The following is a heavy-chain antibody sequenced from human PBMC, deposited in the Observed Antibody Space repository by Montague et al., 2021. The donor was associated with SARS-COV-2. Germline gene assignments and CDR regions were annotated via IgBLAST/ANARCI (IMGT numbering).Heavy chain of an antibody. CDR2: ISSRGSAV. CDR3: ARDLDYGGNSLFDY. CDR1: GFTFSSYE. J-gene: IGHJ4*02. Sequence: SLRLSCAAHGFTFSSYEMNWIRQAPGKGLEWVSYISSRGSAVFSYAESVKGRFTISRDNARNSLFLQMNSLTVDDTGVYYCARDLDYGGNSLFDYWGQGTLVTVSS. D-gene: IGHD4-23*01. V-gene: IGHV3-48*03.